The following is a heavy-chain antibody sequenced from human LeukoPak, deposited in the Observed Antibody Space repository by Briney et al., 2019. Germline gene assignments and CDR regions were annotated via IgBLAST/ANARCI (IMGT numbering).Heavy chain of an antibody. Sequence: ASVKVSCKTSGYTFTTYVIHWVRQAPGQGLESLGWINTANGDTEYSQRFQGRVTFARDTSASTVYMGLNGLKSEDTAMFYCARDRCSGGICYSSLVYWGQGTLVTVSS. D-gene: IGHD2-15*01. CDR1: GYTFTTYV. V-gene: IGHV1-3*04. J-gene: IGHJ4*02. CDR3: ARDRCSGGICYSSLVY. CDR2: INTANGDT.